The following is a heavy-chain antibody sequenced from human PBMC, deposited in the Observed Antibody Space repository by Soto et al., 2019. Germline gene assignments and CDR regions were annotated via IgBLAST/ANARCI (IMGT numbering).Heavy chain of an antibody. CDR2: INPSGGST. D-gene: IGHD2-15*01. J-gene: IGHJ4*02. CDR1: GYTFTSYY. V-gene: IGHV1-46*01. CDR3: ARTPKPIVVVVAAIDY. Sequence: ASVKVSCKASGYTFTSYYMYWVRQAPGQGLEWMGIINPSGGSTSYAQKFQGRVTMTRDTSTSTVYMELSSLRSEDTAVYYCARTPKPIVVVVAAIDYWGQGTLVTVSS.